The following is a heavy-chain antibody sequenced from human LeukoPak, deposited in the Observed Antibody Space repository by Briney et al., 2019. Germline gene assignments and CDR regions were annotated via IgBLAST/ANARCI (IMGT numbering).Heavy chain of an antibody. CDR1: EFIFSSYN. CDR2: ISSSSTYI. D-gene: IGHD6-6*01. CDR3: ARDGYSTSSFDF. Sequence: GGSLRLSCAASEFIFSSYNMNWVRQAPGKGLEWVSSISSSSTYIYYVDLVKGRFTISRDNAKNSLYLQMNSLRAEDTAVYYCARDGYSTSSFDFWGQGTLVTVSS. J-gene: IGHJ4*02. V-gene: IGHV3-21*01.